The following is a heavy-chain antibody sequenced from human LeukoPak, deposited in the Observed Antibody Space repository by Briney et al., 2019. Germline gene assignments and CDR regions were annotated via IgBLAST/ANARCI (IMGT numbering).Heavy chain of an antibody. D-gene: IGHD3-22*01. CDR1: GFTFSSYG. Sequence: GGSLRLSCAASGFTFSSYGMHWVRQAPGKGLEWVAVILSDGSKEFYTDSVKGRFTISRENAKNSLYLQMNSLRAGDTAVYYCARTMTDAFDIWGQGTMVTVSS. CDR2: ILSDGSKE. J-gene: IGHJ3*02. V-gene: IGHV3-33*01. CDR3: ARTMTDAFDI.